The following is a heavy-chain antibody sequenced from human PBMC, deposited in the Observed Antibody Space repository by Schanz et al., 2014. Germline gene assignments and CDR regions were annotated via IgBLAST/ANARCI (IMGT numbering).Heavy chain of an antibody. CDR2: INPGSGDT. CDR3: ARDDGFSSG. D-gene: IGHD6-19*01. V-gene: IGHV1-2*02. Sequence: QVQLVQSGVEVKKPGASVKVSCKASGYSFTGYFIHWVRQAPGQGLEWMGWINPGSGDTKYSPKFQGRVTMTRDTSITTAYMELNRLTYDDTAVYYCARDDGFSSGWGQGTLVTVSS. CDR1: GYSFTGYF. J-gene: IGHJ4*02.